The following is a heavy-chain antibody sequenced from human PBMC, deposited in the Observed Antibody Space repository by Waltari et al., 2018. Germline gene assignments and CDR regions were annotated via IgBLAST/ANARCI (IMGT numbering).Heavy chain of an antibody. D-gene: IGHD1-1*01. CDR1: GGTFSSYT. CDR2: IIPILGIA. V-gene: IGHV1-69*02. Sequence: QVQLVQSGAEVKKPGSSVKVSCKASGGTFSSYTISWVRQAPGQGLEWMGRIIPILGIANYAQKFQGRVTITADKSTSTADMELSSLRSEDTAVYYCARVNPLEYYGMDVWGQGTTVTVSS. CDR3: ARVNPLEYYGMDV. J-gene: IGHJ6*02.